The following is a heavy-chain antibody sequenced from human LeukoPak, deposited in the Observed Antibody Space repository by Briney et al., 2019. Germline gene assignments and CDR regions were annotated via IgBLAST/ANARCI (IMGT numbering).Heavy chain of an antibody. Sequence: PGGSLRLSCAASGFTFSNYWMTWVRQAPGKGLEWVANIKQDGSERYYVDSLKGRFTISRDNAKNSLYLQMNSLRAEDTAVYFCARDLWSSNQGFDPWGQGTLVTVSS. CDR2: IKQDGSER. CDR3: ARDLWSSNQGFDP. CDR1: GFTFSNYW. D-gene: IGHD3-10*01. J-gene: IGHJ5*02. V-gene: IGHV3-7*01.